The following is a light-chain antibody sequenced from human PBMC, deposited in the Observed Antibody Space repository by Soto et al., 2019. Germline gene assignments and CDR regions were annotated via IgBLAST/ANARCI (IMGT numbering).Light chain of an antibody. CDR3: QQYESYSWT. J-gene: IGKJ1*01. Sequence: DIQMTQSPSAPSASVGDRVTITCRASQSIKTWLAWYQRKPGRAPNIMIYDASSLQSGVPSRFSGSGSGTECTLTISSLKPDDAATYYCQQYESYSWTFCQGTKVDIK. CDR2: DAS. CDR1: QSIKTW. V-gene: IGKV1-5*01.